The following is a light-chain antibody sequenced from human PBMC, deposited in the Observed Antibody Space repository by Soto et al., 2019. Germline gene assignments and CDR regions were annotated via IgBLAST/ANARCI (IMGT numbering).Light chain of an antibody. CDR3: QQYNNWPGWT. Sequence: EIVVTQSPATLSVSPGERATLSCSTSQSVSSHVAWYQQKPGQAPSLLIHVASTKATAIPARFSGSGSGTEFTLTIISLQSEDLAVYHCQQYNNWPGWTFGQGTKVEIK. CDR1: QSVSSH. J-gene: IGKJ1*01. CDR2: VAS. V-gene: IGKV3-15*01.